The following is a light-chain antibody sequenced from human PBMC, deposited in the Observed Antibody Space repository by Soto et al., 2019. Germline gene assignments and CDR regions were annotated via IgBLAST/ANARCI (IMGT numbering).Light chain of an antibody. J-gene: IGLJ2*01. CDR3: GTWDSSLSVVI. CDR1: SSNIGNNF. Sequence: QSVLTQPPSVSAAPGQKVTISCSGSSSNIGNNFVSWYQQLPGTAPRLLIYDNNNRPSRIPDRFSGSQSGTSATLAITGLQTGDEADYFCGTWDSSLSVVIFGGGTKLTVL. V-gene: IGLV1-51*01. CDR2: DNN.